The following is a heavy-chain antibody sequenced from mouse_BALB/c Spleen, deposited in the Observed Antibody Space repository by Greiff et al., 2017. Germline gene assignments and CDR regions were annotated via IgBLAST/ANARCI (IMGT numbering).Heavy chain of an antibody. J-gene: IGHJ4*01. Sequence: VQLVESGAELAKPGASVKMSCKASGYTFTSYWMHWVKQRPGQGLEWIGYINPSTGYTEYNQKFKDKATLTADKSSSTAYMQLSSLTSEDSAVYYCARGAYYRYDEYYAMDYWGQGTSVTVSS. D-gene: IGHD2-14*01. CDR2: INPSTGYT. CDR3: ARGAYYRYDEYYAMDY. CDR1: GYTFTSYW. V-gene: IGHV1-7*01.